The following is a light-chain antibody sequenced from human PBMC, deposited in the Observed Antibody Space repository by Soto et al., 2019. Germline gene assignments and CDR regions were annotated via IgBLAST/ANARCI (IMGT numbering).Light chain of an antibody. CDR3: QAWGTGMV. Sequence: QAVLTQPPSASASLGASVRLTCTLNSGHSSYAIAWHQQQPEKGPQYLMKINSDGSHSKGGGIPDRFSGSSSGAERYLTISSLQSEDGADYYCQAWGTGMVFGGGTKLTVL. CDR1: SGHSSYA. CDR2: INSDGSH. V-gene: IGLV4-69*01. J-gene: IGLJ2*01.